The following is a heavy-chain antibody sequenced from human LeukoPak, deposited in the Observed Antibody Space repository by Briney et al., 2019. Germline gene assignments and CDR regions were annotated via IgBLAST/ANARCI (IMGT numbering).Heavy chain of an antibody. Sequence: GASVTVSCKASGYTFTSYGISWVRQAPGQGLEWMGWISAYNGNTNYAQKLQGRVTMTTDTSTSTAYMELRSLRSDDTAVYYCARGGYSGYDSEAFDIWGQGTMVTVSS. CDR1: GYTFTSYG. CDR2: ISAYNGNT. D-gene: IGHD5-12*01. J-gene: IGHJ3*02. V-gene: IGHV1-18*01. CDR3: ARGGYSGYDSEAFDI.